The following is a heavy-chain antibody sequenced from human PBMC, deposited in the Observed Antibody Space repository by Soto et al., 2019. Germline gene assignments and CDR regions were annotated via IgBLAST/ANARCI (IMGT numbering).Heavy chain of an antibody. CDR1: GYSISSGYY. Sequence: PSETLSLTCAVSGYSISSGYYWGWIRQPPGKGLEWIASIYHSGSTYYNPSLKSRVTISVDTSKNQFSPKLSSVTAADTAVYYCARDKRSNSYYYYGMDVWGQGTTVTVSS. D-gene: IGHD4-4*01. CDR2: IYHSGST. CDR3: ARDKRSNSYYYYGMDV. J-gene: IGHJ6*02. V-gene: IGHV4-38-2*02.